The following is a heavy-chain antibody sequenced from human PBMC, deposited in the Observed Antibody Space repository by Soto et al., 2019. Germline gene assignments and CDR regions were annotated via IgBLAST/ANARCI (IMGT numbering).Heavy chain of an antibody. J-gene: IGHJ4*02. CDR1: GFTFSSYW. Sequence: GGSLRLSCAASGFTFSSYWMSWVRQAPGKGLEWVANIKQDGSEKYYVDSVKGRFTISRDNAKNSLYLQMNSLRAEDTAVYYCAGDLEKDIVLMVYATYFDYWGQGTLVTVSS. D-gene: IGHD2-8*01. CDR3: AGDLEKDIVLMVYATYFDY. CDR2: IKQDGSEK. V-gene: IGHV3-7*01.